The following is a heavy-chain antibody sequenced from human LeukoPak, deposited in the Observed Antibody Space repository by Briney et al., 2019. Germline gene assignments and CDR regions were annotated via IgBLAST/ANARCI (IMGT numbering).Heavy chain of an antibody. CDR2: IYPGDSDT. CDR1: GYSFTSYW. V-gene: IGHV5-51*01. CDR3: ARLIAVAGTNYFDY. D-gene: IGHD6-19*01. J-gene: IGHJ4*02. Sequence: LGESLKISCKGSGYSFTSYWIGWVRQMPGKGLEWMGIIYPGDSDTRYSPSFQGQVTISADKSISTAYLQWSSLKASDTAKYYCARLIAVAGTNYFDYWDQGTLVTVSS.